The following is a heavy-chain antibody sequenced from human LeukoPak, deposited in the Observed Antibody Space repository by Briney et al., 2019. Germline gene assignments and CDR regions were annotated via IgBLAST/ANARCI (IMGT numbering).Heavy chain of an antibody. J-gene: IGHJ4*02. Sequence: ASVKVSCKASGYTFTTYYIHWVRRAPGQGPEWMGFIDPSSGNTNYAQKFQGRVTMTRDTSTSTVYMELSSLRSEDTAVYYCARNVGSGLDYWGQGTLVTVSS. V-gene: IGHV1-46*01. D-gene: IGHD1-1*01. CDR3: ARNVGSGLDY. CDR2: IDPSSGNT. CDR1: GYTFTTYY.